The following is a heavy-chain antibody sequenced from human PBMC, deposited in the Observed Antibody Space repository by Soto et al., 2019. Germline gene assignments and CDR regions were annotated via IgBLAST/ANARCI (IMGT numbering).Heavy chain of an antibody. CDR2: SGST. CDR3: ASRSVLGYFFDY. V-gene: IGHV4-4*09. Sequence: QVQLQESGPGLVKPSETLSLTCTVSGGSISSYSWSWIRQPLGKGLEWIASGSTNYNPSLKSRVTISVDTSKNQFSLKLSSVTAADTAVYYCASRSVLGYFFDYWGQGTLVTVSS. CDR1: GGSISSYS. D-gene: IGHD3-10*01. J-gene: IGHJ4*02.